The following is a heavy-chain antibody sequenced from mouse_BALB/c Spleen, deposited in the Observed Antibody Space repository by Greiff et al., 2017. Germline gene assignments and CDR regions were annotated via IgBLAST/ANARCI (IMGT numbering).Heavy chain of an antibody. D-gene: IGHD2-1*01. V-gene: IGHV1-5*01. J-gene: IGHJ4*01. Sequence: VQLQQSGTGLARPGASVKMSCKASGYTFTSYWMHWVNQRPGQGLEWIGAINTGNSDTSYNQKFKGKAKLTAVTSTSTAYMELSSLRNEDSAVYNYTRVGNYVSYAMDYWGQGTSVTVSS. CDR3: TRVGNYVSYAMDY. CDR2: INTGNSDT. CDR1: GYTFTSYW.